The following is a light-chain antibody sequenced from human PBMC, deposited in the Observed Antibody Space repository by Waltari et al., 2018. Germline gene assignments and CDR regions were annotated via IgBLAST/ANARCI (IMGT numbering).Light chain of an antibody. V-gene: IGKV1-8*01. CDR1: QNISNY. Sequence: AIRLTQSPPSFSASSGDRVTITCRASQNISNYLAWYQQKPGKAPNLLIYGTSTLQSGVPSRFSGSGSGTDFTLTISCLQSEDFATYYCQQNYGTPRTVGQGTKLEIK. J-gene: IGKJ2*01. CDR2: GTS. CDR3: QQNYGTPRT.